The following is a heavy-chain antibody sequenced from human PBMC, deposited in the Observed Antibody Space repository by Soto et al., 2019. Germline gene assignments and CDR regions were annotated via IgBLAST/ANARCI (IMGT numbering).Heavy chain of an antibody. J-gene: IGHJ6*02. D-gene: IGHD3-22*01. CDR3: ARDPSPYYYDSSGYYRSYYGMDV. CDR2: TYYRSKWYN. V-gene: IGHV6-1*01. CDR1: GDSVSSDSAA. Sequence: SQTLSLTCAISGDSVSSDSAAWNWIRQSPSRGLEWLGRTYYRSKWYNDYAVSVKSRITINPDTSKNQFSLQLNSVTPEDTAVYYCARDPSPYYYDSSGYYRSYYGMDVCGQGTMVTLSS.